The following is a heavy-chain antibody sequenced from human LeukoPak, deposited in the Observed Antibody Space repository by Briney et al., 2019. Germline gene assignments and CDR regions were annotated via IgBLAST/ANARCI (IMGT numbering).Heavy chain of an antibody. CDR3: ARVPQGSSWPYYFDY. CDR2: IVPTLGTA. Sequence: SVKVSCKASGGTFSTYAISWVRQAPGQGLEWVGRIVPTLGTANYAQNFQGRVTITADRSTTTAYMELSSLRSEDTAVYYCARVPQGSSWPYYFDYWGQGTLVTVSS. V-gene: IGHV1-69*04. J-gene: IGHJ4*02. CDR1: GGTFSTYA. D-gene: IGHD6-13*01.